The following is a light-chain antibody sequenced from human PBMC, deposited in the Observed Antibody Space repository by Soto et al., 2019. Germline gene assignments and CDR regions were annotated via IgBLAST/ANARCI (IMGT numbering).Light chain of an antibody. CDR3: CSYAGSYTVI. Sequence: QSALTQPRSVSGSPGQSVTISCTGTSSDVGGYNYVSWYQQYPGKAPKLMIYDVRKRPSGVPDRFSGSKSGNTASLTISGLQAEDEADYHCCSYAGSYTVIFGGGTQLTVL. J-gene: IGLJ2*01. CDR2: DVR. CDR1: SSDVGGYNY. V-gene: IGLV2-11*01.